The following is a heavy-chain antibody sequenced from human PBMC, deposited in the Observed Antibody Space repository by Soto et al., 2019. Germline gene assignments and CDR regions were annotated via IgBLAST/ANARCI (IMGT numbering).Heavy chain of an antibody. D-gene: IGHD3-22*01. J-gene: IGHJ4*02. CDR1: GYRFSSYW. V-gene: IGHV5-10-1*01. CDR2: IDPSDSYT. CDR3: ASGYYDDSGYYYGDS. Sequence: GESLKISCKGSGYRFSSYWISWVRQMPGKGLEWMGKIDPSDSYTYYSPSFQGHVTISADKSIKTAYLQWSSLKASDTAMYYCASGYYDDSGYYYGDSWGQGTPVTVSS.